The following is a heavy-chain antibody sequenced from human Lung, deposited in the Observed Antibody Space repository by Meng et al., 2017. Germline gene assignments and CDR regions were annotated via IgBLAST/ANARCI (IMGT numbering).Heavy chain of an antibody. CDR1: GGSISSLNW. CDR3: VRGGQDQAYYDFWSGPFDP. D-gene: IGHD3-3*01. J-gene: IGHJ5*02. CDR2: IYHSGRT. V-gene: IGHV4-4*02. Sequence: EAGPGRVNPSGTPSLTCAVFGGSISSLNWWSWVRQSPGKGLEWIGEIYHSGRTNYNPSLESRVTISLDKSQNHFSLKVKSVTAADTAVYYCVRGGQDQAYYDFWSGPFDPWGQGTLVTVSS.